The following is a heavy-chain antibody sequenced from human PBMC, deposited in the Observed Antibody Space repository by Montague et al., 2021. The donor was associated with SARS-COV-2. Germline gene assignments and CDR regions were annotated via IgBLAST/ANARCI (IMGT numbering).Heavy chain of an antibody. J-gene: IGHJ2*01. Sequence: SETLSLTCAVYGGSFSDYYCTWIRQPPGKGLEWIGVIDHSGSTNYNPSLKRRLSISVATSKNQFSLTLNSVTAADTAVYYCARLNGWGIVFLVSVRHQNCGLDVWGRGTMVTVSS. V-gene: IGHV4-34*01. CDR3: ARLNGWGIVFLVSVRHQNCGLDV. CDR2: IDHSGST. D-gene: IGHD3-16*01. CDR1: GGSFSDYY.